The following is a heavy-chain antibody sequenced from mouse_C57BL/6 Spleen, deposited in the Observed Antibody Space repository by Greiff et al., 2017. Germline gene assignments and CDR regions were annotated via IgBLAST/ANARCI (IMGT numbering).Heavy chain of an antibody. J-gene: IGHJ3*01. V-gene: IGHV1-54*01. Sequence: VQLQQSGAELVRPGTSVKVSCKASGYAFTNYLIEWVKQRPGQGLEWIGVINPGSGGTKYNEKFKGKATRTADKSSSTAYMQLSSLTSEDSAVYFCARGGDGFAYWGQGTLVTVSA. CDR3: ARGGDGFAY. CDR2: INPGSGGT. CDR1: GYAFTNYL.